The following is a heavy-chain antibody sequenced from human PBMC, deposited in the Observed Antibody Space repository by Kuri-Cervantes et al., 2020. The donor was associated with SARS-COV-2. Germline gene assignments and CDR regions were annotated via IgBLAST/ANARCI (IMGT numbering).Heavy chain of an antibody. D-gene: IGHD3-10*01. CDR2: INPNSGGT. Sequence: ASVKVSCKASGYTFTGYYMHWVRQAPGQGLEWMGWINPNSGGTNYAQKFQGRVTMTRDTSTSTAYMELSRLRSDDTAVYYCARDLWSVVRGVIARWFDPRGQGTLVTVSS. J-gene: IGHJ5*02. V-gene: IGHV1-2*02. CDR3: ARDLWSVVRGVIARWFDP. CDR1: GYTFTGYY.